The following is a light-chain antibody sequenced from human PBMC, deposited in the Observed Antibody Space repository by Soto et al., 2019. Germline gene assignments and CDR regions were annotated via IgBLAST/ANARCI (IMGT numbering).Light chain of an antibody. J-gene: IGLJ1*01. CDR3: VSYTSSFSYV. Sequence: QSVLTQPASVSGSPGQSSTISCTGTSSDVGGYIYVSWYQQHPGKAPKLMIYDVNNRPSGVSNRFSGSKSGNTASLTISGLQTEDEADYYCVSYTSSFSYVFGSGTKLTV. CDR1: SSDVGGYIY. CDR2: DVN. V-gene: IGLV2-14*03.